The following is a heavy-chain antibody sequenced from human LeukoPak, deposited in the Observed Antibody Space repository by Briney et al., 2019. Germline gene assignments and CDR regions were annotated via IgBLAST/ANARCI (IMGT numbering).Heavy chain of an antibody. V-gene: IGHV2-5*01. CDR3: AYRRYSTSSFGSFDV. CDR2: LYWHDSK. CDR1: GFSVSTSGVG. D-gene: IGHD6-6*01. J-gene: IGHJ3*01. Sequence: ESGPTLVKPTQTLTLTCTFSGFSVSTSGVGVGWIRQPPRKALEWLALLYWHDSKPYNPSLRDRLTITQDTSKNQVVLTMTNMDPADTATYFCAYRRYSTSSFGSFDVWGQGTVVTVSS.